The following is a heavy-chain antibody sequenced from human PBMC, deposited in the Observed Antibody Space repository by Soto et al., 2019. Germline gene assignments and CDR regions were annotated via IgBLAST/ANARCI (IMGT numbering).Heavy chain of an antibody. CDR3: ARIGGYHGPLDY. V-gene: IGHV4-59*01. CDR2: TYHRGST. Sequence: PSATLSLTCSVSGVSISSYFWSWIRQAPGRGLEWIGYTYHRGSTNYSPSLRSRVAISLDTYENQFSLKVNSVTAADTDVYYCARIGGYHGPLDYWGQGTPVTVSS. CDR1: GVSISSYF. J-gene: IGHJ4*02. D-gene: IGHD6-25*01.